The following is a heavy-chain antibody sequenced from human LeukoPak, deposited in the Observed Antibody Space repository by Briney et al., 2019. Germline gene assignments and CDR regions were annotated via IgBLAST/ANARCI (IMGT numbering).Heavy chain of an antibody. V-gene: IGHV3-53*01. CDR1: GFTVSSNY. D-gene: IGHD4-17*01. CDR2: IYSGGGT. Sequence: GGSLRLSCAASGFTVSSNYMSWVRQAPGKGLEWVSVIYSGGGTYYAASVKGRLTISRDNSKNTLYLQMNSLRAEDTAVYYCARVSTTSFAFDIWGQGTMVTVSS. J-gene: IGHJ3*02. CDR3: ARVSTTSFAFDI.